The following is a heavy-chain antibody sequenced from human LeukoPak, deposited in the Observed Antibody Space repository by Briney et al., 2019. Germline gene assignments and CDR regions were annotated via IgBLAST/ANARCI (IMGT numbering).Heavy chain of an antibody. Sequence: GGSLRLSCAASGFTLRSYVMNWVRQTPGKGLEWVSSISGSGDSTFYADSVKGRFSISRDNSKNTLYLQVNGLRTEDTAVYYCAKDRLLNCRGDCYIFDYWGQGTAVTVSS. J-gene: IGHJ4*02. CDR1: GFTLRSYV. CDR3: AKDRLLNCRGDCYIFDY. V-gene: IGHV3-23*01. CDR2: ISGSGDST. D-gene: IGHD2-21*02.